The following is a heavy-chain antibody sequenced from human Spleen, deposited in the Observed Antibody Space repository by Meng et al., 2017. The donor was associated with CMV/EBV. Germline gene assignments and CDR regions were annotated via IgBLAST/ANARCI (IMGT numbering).Heavy chain of an antibody. D-gene: IGHD2-2*02. V-gene: IGHV1-69*10. Sequence: SVKVSCKASGDTFRSYAVTWVRQAPGQGLEWMGGIIPILDIPNYAQKFQGRVTITADKSTSTAYMDLSNLRSEDTAVYYCARHKDIVVEPAAIPRDRAYYYYGLDVWGQGTTVTVSS. J-gene: IGHJ6*02. CDR1: GDTFRSYA. CDR2: IIPILDIP. CDR3: ARHKDIVVEPAAIPRDRAYYYYGLDV.